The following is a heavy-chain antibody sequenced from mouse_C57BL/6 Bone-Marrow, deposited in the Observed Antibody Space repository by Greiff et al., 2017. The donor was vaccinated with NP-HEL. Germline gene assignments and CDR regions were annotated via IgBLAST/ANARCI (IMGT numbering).Heavy chain of an antibody. CDR2: ISDGGSYT. V-gene: IGHV5-4*03. CDR3: AMGGYDGYYAMDY. Sequence: EVKLVESGGGLVKPGGSLKLSCAASGFTFSSYAMSWVRQTPEKRLEWVATISDGGSYTYYPDNVKGRFTISRDNAKNNLYLQMSHLKSEDTAMYYCAMGGYDGYYAMDYWGQGTSVTVSS. D-gene: IGHD2-2*01. J-gene: IGHJ4*01. CDR1: GFTFSSYA.